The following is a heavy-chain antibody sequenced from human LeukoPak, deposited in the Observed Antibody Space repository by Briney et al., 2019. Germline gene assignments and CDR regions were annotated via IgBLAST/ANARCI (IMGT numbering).Heavy chain of an antibody. D-gene: IGHD6-13*01. V-gene: IGHV1-2*02. CDR3: ARGKQQLATDDAFDI. CDR2: INPNSGGT. Sequence: ASVKVSCKASGYTFTGYYMHWVRQAPGQGLEWMGWINPNSGGTNYAQKFQGRVTMTRDTSISTAYMELSRLRSDDTAVYYCARGKQQLATDDAFDIWGQGTMVTVSS. CDR1: GYTFTGYY. J-gene: IGHJ3*02.